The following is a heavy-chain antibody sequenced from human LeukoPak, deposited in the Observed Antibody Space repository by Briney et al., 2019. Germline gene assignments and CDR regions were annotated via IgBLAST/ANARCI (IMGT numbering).Heavy chain of an antibody. Sequence: SETLSLTCTVSGGSISSYYWSWIRQPPGKGLEWIGYIYYSGSTNYNPSLKSRVTISVDTSKNQFSLKLSSVTAADTAVYYCARSPNSGSYLYYYMDVWGKGTTVTVSS. V-gene: IGHV4-59*01. CDR1: GGSISSYY. J-gene: IGHJ6*03. CDR3: ARSPNSGSYLYYYMDV. D-gene: IGHD1-26*01. CDR2: IYYSGST.